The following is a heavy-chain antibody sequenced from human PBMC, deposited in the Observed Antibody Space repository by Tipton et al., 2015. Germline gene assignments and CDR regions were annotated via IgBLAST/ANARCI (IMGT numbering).Heavy chain of an antibody. CDR2: IYYSGST. V-gene: IGHV4-59*11. Sequence: LRLSCTVSGDAISSHYWSWIRQPPGKGLEWIGNIYYSGSTNYNPSLKSRVTISVDTSKNQFSLKLSSVTAADTAVYYCARGAGNSSTWDFDYWGQGSLVTVSS. CDR1: GDAISSHY. D-gene: IGHD6-13*01. CDR3: ARGAGNSSTWDFDY. J-gene: IGHJ4*02.